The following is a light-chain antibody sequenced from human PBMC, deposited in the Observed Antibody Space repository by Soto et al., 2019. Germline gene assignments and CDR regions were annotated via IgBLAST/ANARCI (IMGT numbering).Light chain of an antibody. J-gene: IGKJ4*01. CDR3: QQYYSYPLT. CDR1: QGISSY. Sequence: AIRMTQSPSAFSASTGDRVTITCRASQGISSYLAWYQQKPGNAPKLLLYAASTLQSGVPSRFSGSRSGTDFTLPISCLQSEDFATYYCQQYYSYPLTFGGGTKVEIK. V-gene: IGKV1-8*01. CDR2: AAS.